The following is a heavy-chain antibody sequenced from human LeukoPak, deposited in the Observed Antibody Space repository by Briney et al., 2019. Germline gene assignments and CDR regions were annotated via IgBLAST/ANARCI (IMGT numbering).Heavy chain of an antibody. Sequence: GESLKISCKGSGYSFTSYWIGWVRQMPGKGQEWMGIIYPGDSDTRYSPSFQGQVTISADKSISTAYLQWSSLKASDTAMYYCVRSMTTSHNDYWGQGTLVTVSS. CDR3: VRSMTTSHNDY. J-gene: IGHJ4*02. V-gene: IGHV5-51*01. CDR1: GYSFTSYW. D-gene: IGHD4-11*01. CDR2: IYPGDSDT.